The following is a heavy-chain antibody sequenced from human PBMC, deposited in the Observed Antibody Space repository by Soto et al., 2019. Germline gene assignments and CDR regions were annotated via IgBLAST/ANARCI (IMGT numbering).Heavy chain of an antibody. J-gene: IGHJ4*02. CDR1: GFTFSSYA. Sequence: GGSLRLSCAASGFTFSSYAMHWVRQAPGKGLEWVAVISYDGSNKYYADSVKGRFTISRDNSKNTLYLQMNSLRAEDTAVYYCARDRALDYGSGSYWEGIFDYWGQGTLVTVSS. CDR3: ARDRALDYGSGSYWEGIFDY. D-gene: IGHD3-10*01. CDR2: ISYDGSNK. V-gene: IGHV3-30-3*01.